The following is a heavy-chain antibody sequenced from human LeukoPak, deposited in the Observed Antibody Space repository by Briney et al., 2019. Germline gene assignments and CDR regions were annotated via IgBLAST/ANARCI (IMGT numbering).Heavy chain of an antibody. CDR1: GFTFSTYS. Sequence: GGSLRLSCAASGFTFSTYSMNWVRQAPGKGLEWVSSISSSSSYIYYADSVKGRFTISRDNAKNSLYLQMNSLRAEDTAVYYCARGGEVVAATTPLNYFDYWGQGTLVTVSS. V-gene: IGHV3-21*04. D-gene: IGHD2-15*01. CDR3: ARGGEVVAATTPLNYFDY. CDR2: ISSSSSYI. J-gene: IGHJ4*02.